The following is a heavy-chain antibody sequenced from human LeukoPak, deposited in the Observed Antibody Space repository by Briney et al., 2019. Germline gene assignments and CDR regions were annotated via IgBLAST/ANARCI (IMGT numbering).Heavy chain of an antibody. J-gene: IGHJ6*03. Sequence: GRSLRLSCAASGFTFSSYGMHWVRQAPGKGLEWVAVIWYDGSNKYYADSVKGRFTISRDNSKNTLYLQMNSLRAEDTAVYYCAKQGSSAVHYYYYMDVWGKGTTVTVS. D-gene: IGHD3-10*01. CDR3: AKQGSSAVHYYYYMDV. CDR1: GFTFSSYG. CDR2: IWYDGSNK. V-gene: IGHV3-33*06.